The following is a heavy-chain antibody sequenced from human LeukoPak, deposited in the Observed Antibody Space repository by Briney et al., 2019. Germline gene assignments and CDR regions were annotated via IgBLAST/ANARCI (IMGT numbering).Heavy chain of an antibody. CDR2: INHSGST. D-gene: IGHD6-13*01. Sequence: SETLSLTCAVYGGSFSGYYWSWLRPPPGKGLEWIGEINHSGSTNYNPSLKSRVTISVDTSKNQFSLKLSSVTAADTAVYYCARGRVYSSSWYPPYYYGMDVWGQGTTVTVSS. V-gene: IGHV4-34*01. J-gene: IGHJ6*02. CDR1: GGSFSGYY. CDR3: ARGRVYSSSWYPPYYYGMDV.